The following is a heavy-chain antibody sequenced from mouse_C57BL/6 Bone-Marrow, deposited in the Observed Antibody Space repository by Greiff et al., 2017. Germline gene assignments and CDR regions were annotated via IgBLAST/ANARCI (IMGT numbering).Heavy chain of an antibody. J-gene: IGHJ3*01. CDR3: ARGSGLPWFAY. Sequence: QVQLQQPGAELVMPGASVKLSCKASGYTFTSYWMHWVKQRPGQGLEWIGEIDPSDSYTNYNQKFKGKSTLTVDKSSNTAYMQLSSLTSEDSAVYYCARGSGLPWFAYWGQGTLVTVSA. V-gene: IGHV1-69*01. CDR2: IDPSDSYT. CDR1: GYTFTSYW.